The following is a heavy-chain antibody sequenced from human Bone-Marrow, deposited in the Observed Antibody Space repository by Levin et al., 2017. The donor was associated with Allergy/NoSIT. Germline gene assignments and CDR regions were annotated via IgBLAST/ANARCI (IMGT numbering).Heavy chain of an antibody. D-gene: IGHD4-11*01. J-gene: IGHJ3*02. CDR1: GYRFTSCW. CDR3: ARIHSATSDAFDI. Sequence: GGSLRLSCEASGYRFTSCWIGWVRQMPGKGLEWMGTIYPGDSDTRYSPSFQGQVTISIDKSISTAYLKWSSLRASDTAIYYCARIHSATSDAFDIWGQGTMVTVSS. CDR2: IYPGDSDT. V-gene: IGHV5-51*01.